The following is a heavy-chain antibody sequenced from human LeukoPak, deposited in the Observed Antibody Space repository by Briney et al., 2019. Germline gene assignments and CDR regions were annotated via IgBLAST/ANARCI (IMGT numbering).Heavy chain of an antibody. Sequence: GGSLRLSCAASGFTFSSYEMNWVRQAPGKGLEWVSYISSSGSTIYYADSVKGRFTISRDNAKNSLYLQMNSLRAEDTAVYYCARGRVVTAMYYGMDVWGQGTTVTVSS. CDR1: GFTFSSYE. J-gene: IGHJ6*02. V-gene: IGHV3-48*03. CDR2: ISSSGSTI. CDR3: ARGRVVTAMYYGMDV. D-gene: IGHD2-21*02.